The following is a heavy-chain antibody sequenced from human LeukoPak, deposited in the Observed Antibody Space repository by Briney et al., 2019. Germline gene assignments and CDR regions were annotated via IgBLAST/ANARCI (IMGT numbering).Heavy chain of an antibody. V-gene: IGHV1-69*04. CDR1: GYTFTAYY. J-gene: IGHJ6*02. D-gene: IGHD2-2*01. Sequence: SVKVSCKASGYTFTAYYIHWVRQAPGQGLEWMGRIIPILGIANYAQKFQGRVTITADKSTSTAYMELSSLRSEDTAVYYCARDYSQYQPLSNYYYYGMDVWGQGTTVTVSS. CDR3: ARDYSQYQPLSNYYYYGMDV. CDR2: IIPILGIA.